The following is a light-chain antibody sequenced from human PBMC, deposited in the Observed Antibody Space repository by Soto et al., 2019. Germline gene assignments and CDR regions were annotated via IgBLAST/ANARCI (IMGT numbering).Light chain of an antibody. CDR1: SGSIASIY. V-gene: IGLV6-57*04. Sequence: NFMLTQPHSVSESPGKTVTISCTRSSGSIASIYVQWYQQRPGSAPTPVIYEDSQRPSGVPDRFSGSIDSSSNSASLTISRLQTEDEADYYCQSFDINNVVFGGGTKLTVL. CDR2: EDS. J-gene: IGLJ2*01. CDR3: QSFDINNVV.